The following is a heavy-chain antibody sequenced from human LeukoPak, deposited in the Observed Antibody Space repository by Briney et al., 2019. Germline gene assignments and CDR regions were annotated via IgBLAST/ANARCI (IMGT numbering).Heavy chain of an antibody. CDR3: ARGGSSGWYYPYDAFDI. Sequence: PGGSLRLSCAASGFTVSSNYMSWVRQAPGKGLEWVSVIYSGGSTYYADSVKGRFTISRDNSKNTLYLQMNSLRAEDTAVYYCARGGSSGWYYPYDAFDIWGQGTVVTVSS. D-gene: IGHD6-19*01. V-gene: IGHV3-66*01. J-gene: IGHJ3*02. CDR1: GFTVSSNY. CDR2: IYSGGST.